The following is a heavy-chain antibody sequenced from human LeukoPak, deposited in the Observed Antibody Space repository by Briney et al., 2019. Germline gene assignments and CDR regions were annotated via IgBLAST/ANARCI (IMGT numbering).Heavy chain of an antibody. D-gene: IGHD3-22*01. CDR2: INHNGIT. Sequence: SETLSLTCAVYGGSFSGYYWSWIRQPPGKGLEWIGEINHNGITNYNPSLSSRVSISVDTSKNQFSLKLSSVTAADTAVYYCARSKGDSSGYGYWGQGTLVTVSS. J-gene: IGHJ4*02. CDR1: GGSFSGYY. CDR3: ARSKGDSSGYGY. V-gene: IGHV4-34*01.